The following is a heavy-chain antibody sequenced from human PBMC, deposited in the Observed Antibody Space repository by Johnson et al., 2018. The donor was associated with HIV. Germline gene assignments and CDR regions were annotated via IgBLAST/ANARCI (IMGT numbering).Heavy chain of an antibody. CDR1: GFTFSDYY. CDR3: STGDIVVVAGAMLLPLHDAFDI. V-gene: IGHV3-15*01. D-gene: IGHD2-15*01. Sequence: VQLVESGGGVVQPGRSLRLSPAASGFTFSDYYMSWIRQAPGKGLEWVGRIKSESDGGTTDYPTPVKGRFTISRDDSKNMLYLQMNSLKIEDTAVYYCSTGDIVVVAGAMLLPLHDAFDIWGQGTMVTVSS. CDR2: IKSESDGGTT. J-gene: IGHJ3*02.